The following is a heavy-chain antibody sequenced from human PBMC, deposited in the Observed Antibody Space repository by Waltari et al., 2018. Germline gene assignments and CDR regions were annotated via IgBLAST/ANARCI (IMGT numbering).Heavy chain of an antibody. Sequence: QVQLQESGPGLVRPSGTLSLTCTVSGGSLSGYYWTGIGQPAGKGLGWIGRIYTSGITNYNPSRTSRVTLSIDTSKNQFSLKLSSVTAADTAVYYCARGWFYQGFDPWGQGTLVTVSS. J-gene: IGHJ5*02. CDR1: GGSLSGYY. CDR3: ARGWFYQGFDP. V-gene: IGHV4-4*07. CDR2: IYTSGIT. D-gene: IGHD2-15*01.